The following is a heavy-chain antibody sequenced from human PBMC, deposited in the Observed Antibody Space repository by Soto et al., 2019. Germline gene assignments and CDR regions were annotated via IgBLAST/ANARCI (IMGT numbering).Heavy chain of an antibody. D-gene: IGHD3-3*01. CDR1: GFTFDDYA. CDR3: AKGEPTIFGVVPTYFDY. Sequence: GGSLRLSCAASGFTFDDYAMHWVRQAPGKGLEWVSSISWNSGSIGYADSVKGRFTISRDNAKNSLYLQMNSMRAEDTALYYCAKGEPTIFGVVPTYFDYWGQGTLVTVSS. V-gene: IGHV3-9*01. J-gene: IGHJ4*02. CDR2: ISWNSGSI.